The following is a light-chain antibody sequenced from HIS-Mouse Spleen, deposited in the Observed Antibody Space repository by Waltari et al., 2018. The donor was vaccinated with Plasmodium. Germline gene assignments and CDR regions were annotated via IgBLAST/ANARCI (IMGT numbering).Light chain of an antibody. CDR2: DAT. CDR3: QQSSNWLT. Sequence: IVLPQSPATLSLSPGERATLSCRASQSFSSYLAWYHQKPGQAPRLLIYDATNKATGIPARFSGSGSGTDFTLTISSLEPEDFAVYYCQQSSNWLTFGGGTKVEIK. J-gene: IGKJ4*01. V-gene: IGKV3-11*01. CDR1: QSFSSY.